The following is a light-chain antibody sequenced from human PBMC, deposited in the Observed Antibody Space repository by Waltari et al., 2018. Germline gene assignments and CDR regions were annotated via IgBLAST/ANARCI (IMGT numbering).Light chain of an antibody. J-gene: IGLJ2*01. Sequence: QSALTQPASVSGSPGQSITISCTGTSSDVGGYNFFSWYQQHPGKAPKLLIYDVSNRPAGVSNLLSGSKSGNTASLTISGLQAEDEADYYCSSYTSSSTLVVFGGGTKLTVL. CDR3: SSYTSSSTLVV. CDR1: SSDVGGYNF. CDR2: DVS. V-gene: IGLV2-14*01.